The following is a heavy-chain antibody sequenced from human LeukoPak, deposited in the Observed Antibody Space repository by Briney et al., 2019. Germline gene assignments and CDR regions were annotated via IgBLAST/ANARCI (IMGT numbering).Heavy chain of an antibody. D-gene: IGHD3-10*01. V-gene: IGHV4-34*01. J-gene: IGHJ4*02. CDR2: INHSGST. CDR1: GGSFSGYY. CDR3: ARRGRY. Sequence: SETPSLTCAVYGGSFSGYYWSWIRQPPGKGLEWIGEINHSGSTNYNPSLKSRVTISVDTSKNQFSLKLSSVTAADTAVYYCARRGRYWGQGTLVTVSS.